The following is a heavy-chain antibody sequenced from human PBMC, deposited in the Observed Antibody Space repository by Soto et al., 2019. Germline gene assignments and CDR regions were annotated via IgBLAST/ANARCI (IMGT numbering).Heavy chain of an antibody. Sequence: QVQLVQSGAEVKKPGSSVKVSCKASGGTFSSYAISWVRQAPGQGLEWMGGIIPIFGTANYAQKFQGRVTITADESTSTAYMELSSLRSEDTAVYYCAYRGYSGYDNYYYYGMDVWGQGTTVTVSS. D-gene: IGHD5-12*01. CDR1: GGTFSSYA. CDR3: AYRGYSGYDNYYYYGMDV. J-gene: IGHJ6*02. CDR2: IIPIFGTA. V-gene: IGHV1-69*12.